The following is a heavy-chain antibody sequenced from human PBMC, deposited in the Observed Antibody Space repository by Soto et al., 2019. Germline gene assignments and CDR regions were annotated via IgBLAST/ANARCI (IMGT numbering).Heavy chain of an antibody. CDR2: IYHSGST. J-gene: IGHJ3*02. CDR1: GGSISSSNW. CDR3: ARDGYSYGYGREDI. D-gene: IGHD5-18*01. V-gene: IGHV4-4*02. Sequence: SETLSLTCAVSGGSISSSNWWSWVRQPPGKGLEWIGEIYHSGSTNYNPSLKSRVTISVDKSKNQFSLKLSSVTAADTAVYYCARDGYSYGYGREDIWGQGTMVTVSS.